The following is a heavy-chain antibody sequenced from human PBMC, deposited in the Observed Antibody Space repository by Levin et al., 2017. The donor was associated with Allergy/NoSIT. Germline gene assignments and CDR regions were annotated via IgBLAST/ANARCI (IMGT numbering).Heavy chain of an antibody. Sequence: GGSLRLSCAASGFTFSSYSMNWVRQAPGKGLEWVSSISSSSSYIYYADSVKGRFTISRDNAKNSLYLQMNSLRAEDTAVYYCARVTTVVTPGQTNWYFDLWGRGTLVTVSS. D-gene: IGHD4-23*01. CDR1: GFTFSSYS. CDR3: ARVTTVVTPGQTNWYFDL. J-gene: IGHJ2*01. CDR2: ISSSSSYI. V-gene: IGHV3-21*01.